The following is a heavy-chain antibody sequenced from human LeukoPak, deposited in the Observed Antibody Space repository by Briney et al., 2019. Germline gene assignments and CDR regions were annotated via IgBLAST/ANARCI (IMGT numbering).Heavy chain of an antibody. Sequence: GASVKVSCKASGYTFTNYYIHWVRQAPGQGLEWMGWINPNSGGTNYAQKFQGRVTITADKSTSTAYMELSSLRSEDTAVYYCARYIPESPLEQWMDWFYFDYWGQGTLVTVSS. CDR2: INPNSGGT. CDR3: ARYIPESPLEQWMDWFYFDY. CDR1: GYTFTNYY. D-gene: IGHD3/OR15-3a*01. V-gene: IGHV1-2*02. J-gene: IGHJ4*02.